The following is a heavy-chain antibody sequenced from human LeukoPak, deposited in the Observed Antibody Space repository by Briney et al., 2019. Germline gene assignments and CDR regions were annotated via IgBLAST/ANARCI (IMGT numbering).Heavy chain of an antibody. CDR1: GGSISSYY. CDR3: ARGLTLFDP. Sequence: SETLSLTCIVSGGSISSYYWSWIRQPPGKGLEWIGYIYYSGSTNYNPSFKSRVTISIDTSKNQFSLKLSSVTAADTGVYYCARGLTLFDPWGQGTLVTISS. J-gene: IGHJ5*02. V-gene: IGHV4-59*01. CDR2: IYYSGST. D-gene: IGHD1-20*01.